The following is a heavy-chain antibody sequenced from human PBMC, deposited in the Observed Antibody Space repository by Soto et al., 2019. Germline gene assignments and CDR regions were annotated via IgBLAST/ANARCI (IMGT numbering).Heavy chain of an antibody. CDR1: GGSLSSGFYY. CDR2: IYYSGST. V-gene: IGHV4-31*03. CDR3: ARDQEVEWFGDHYYGMDV. J-gene: IGHJ6*02. Sequence: SETLSLTCTVAGGSLSSGFYYLRWIRPHPGKGLEWIGYIYYSGSTYYNPSLKSRVTISVDTSKNQFSLKLSSVTAAGTAVYYCARDQEVEWFGDHYYGMDVWGQGTTVTVSS. D-gene: IGHD3-10*01.